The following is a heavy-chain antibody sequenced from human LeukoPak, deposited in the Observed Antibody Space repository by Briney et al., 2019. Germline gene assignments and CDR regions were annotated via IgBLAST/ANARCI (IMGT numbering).Heavy chain of an antibody. Sequence: SETLSLTCTVSGGSISSYYWSWIRQPPGKALEWIGYIYTSGSTNYNPSLKSRVTISVDTSKNQFSLKLSSVTAADTAVYYCARLGHYDSSGYYPYYFDYWGQGTLVTVSS. D-gene: IGHD3-22*01. CDR1: GGSISSYY. CDR2: IYTSGST. J-gene: IGHJ4*02. CDR3: ARLGHYDSSGYYPYYFDY. V-gene: IGHV4-4*09.